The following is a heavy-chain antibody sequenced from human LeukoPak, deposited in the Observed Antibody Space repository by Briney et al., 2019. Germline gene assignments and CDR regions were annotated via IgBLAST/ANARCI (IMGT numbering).Heavy chain of an antibody. CDR1: GGTFSSYA. CDR3: ARGYIAVAGTEGAFDI. CDR2: IIPMFGTT. V-gene: IGHV1-69*13. D-gene: IGHD6-19*01. J-gene: IGHJ3*02. Sequence: SVKVSCKASGGTFSSYAISWVRQAPGQGLEWMGGIIPMFGTTDYVQKFQGRVTITADESTRTAYMELSSLRSEDTVVYYCARGYIAVAGTEGAFDIWGQGTMVTVSS.